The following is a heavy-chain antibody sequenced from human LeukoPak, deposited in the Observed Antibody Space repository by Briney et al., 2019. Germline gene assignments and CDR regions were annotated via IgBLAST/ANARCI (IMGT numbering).Heavy chain of an antibody. V-gene: IGHV3-48*01. Sequence: GGSLRLSCVASGFAFSNHNMDWVRQAPGKGLEWVSYISGSGDAIFYADSVRGRFTISRDNAKNSVYLQMNSLRAEDTAVYYCGRTYGSGSLDYGGQGTLVTVSS. D-gene: IGHD2-15*01. CDR2: ISGSGDAI. J-gene: IGHJ4*02. CDR3: GRTYGSGSLDY. CDR1: GFAFSNHN.